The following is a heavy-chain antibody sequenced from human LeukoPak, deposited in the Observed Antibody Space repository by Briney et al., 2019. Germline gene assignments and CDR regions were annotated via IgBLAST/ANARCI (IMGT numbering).Heavy chain of an antibody. CDR1: GYTFISFG. Sequence: ASVKVSCKPSGYTFISFGISWVRQAPGQGLEWVGWIGAYKGVTDYAQKFQGRVAMTTDTSTSTVYMELMSLTFEDTAVYYCARVNDIAVVAAAAPHYEFWGQGTLVTVSS. CDR3: ARVNDIAVVAAAAPHYEF. V-gene: IGHV1-18*01. J-gene: IGHJ4*02. D-gene: IGHD2-15*01. CDR2: IGAYKGVT.